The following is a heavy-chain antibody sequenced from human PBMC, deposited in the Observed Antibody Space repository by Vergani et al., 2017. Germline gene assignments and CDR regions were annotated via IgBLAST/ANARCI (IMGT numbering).Heavy chain of an antibody. D-gene: IGHD6-13*01. CDR1: GFSFPGYA. J-gene: IGHJ4*02. V-gene: IGHV3-21*01. Sequence: EVQLVESGGGLVKPGGSLRLSCEASGFSFPGYAMSWVRQAPGKGLEWVSSISSSSSYIYYADSVKGRFTISRDNAKNSLYLQMNSLRAEDTAVYYCAKDQPIAAAGRQDDYWGQGTLVTVSS. CDR3: AKDQPIAAAGRQDDY. CDR2: ISSSSSYI.